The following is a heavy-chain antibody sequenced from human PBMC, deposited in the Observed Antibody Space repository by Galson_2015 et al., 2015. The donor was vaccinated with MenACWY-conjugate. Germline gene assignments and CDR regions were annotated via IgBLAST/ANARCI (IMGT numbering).Heavy chain of an antibody. J-gene: IGHJ4*02. V-gene: IGHV3-21*01. D-gene: IGHD2-2*01. CDR2: ISTSSTNI. Sequence: SLRLSCATSGFTFNNYDMNWVRQAPGKGLEWVSSISTSSTNIYYADSVKGRFTNSRDNAKNSVYLQMNSLRAEDTAVYFCARVVPSAMIHGFDYWGQGTLVTVSS. CDR3: ARVVPSAMIHGFDY. CDR1: GFTFNNYD.